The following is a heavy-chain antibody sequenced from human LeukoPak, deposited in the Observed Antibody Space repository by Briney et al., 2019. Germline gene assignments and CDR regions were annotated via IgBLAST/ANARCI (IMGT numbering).Heavy chain of an antibody. CDR3: AKLPDKWFGNRSVY. CDR1: GFTFSSYA. D-gene: IGHD3-10*01. V-gene: IGHV3-23*01. Sequence: GGSLRLSCAASGFTFSSYAMSWVRQAPGKGLEWVSAISGSGGSTYYADSVKGRFTISRDNSKNTLYLQMNSLRAEDTAVYYCAKLPDKWFGNRSVYWGQGTLVTVSS. CDR2: ISGSGGST. J-gene: IGHJ4*02.